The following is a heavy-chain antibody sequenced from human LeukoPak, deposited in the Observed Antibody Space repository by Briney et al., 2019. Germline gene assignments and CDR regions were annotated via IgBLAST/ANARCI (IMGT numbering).Heavy chain of an antibody. D-gene: IGHD6-19*01. V-gene: IGHV4-39*01. CDR2: IYYSGST. CDR1: GGSVSSSSYY. J-gene: IGHJ5*02. CDR3: ARPRIAVAGTGWFDP. Sequence: SETLSLTCTVSGGSVSSSSYYWGWIRQPPGKGLESIGSIYYSGSTYYNPSLKSRVTISVDTSKNQFSLKLSSMTAADTAVYYCARPRIAVAGTGWFDPWGQGTLVTVSS.